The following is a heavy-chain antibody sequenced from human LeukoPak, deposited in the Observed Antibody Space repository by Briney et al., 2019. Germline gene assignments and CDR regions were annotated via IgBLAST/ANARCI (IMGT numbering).Heavy chain of an antibody. D-gene: IGHD6-13*01. J-gene: IGHJ4*02. CDR1: GFTFSDHF. Sequence: GGSLRLSCVASGFTFSDHFMDWVRQAPGKGLEWVGRARNKVKTYTIEYAATVKGRFTISRDDSKNSLYLQMDSLKIEDTAIYYCARTPYSNERFFDRWGQGALVTVSS. CDR2: ARNKVKTYTI. V-gene: IGHV3-72*01. CDR3: ARTPYSNERFFDR.